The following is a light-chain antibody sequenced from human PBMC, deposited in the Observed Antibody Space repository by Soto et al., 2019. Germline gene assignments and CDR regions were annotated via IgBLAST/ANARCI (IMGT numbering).Light chain of an antibody. J-gene: IGKJ2*01. Sequence: DIQLTQSPSTLSASVGDRVTITCRATQSISSWLARYQQKPGKAPKLLIYDSSSLESGVPSRFRGRGSGTEFTLTISSLQPDDFATYYGQQYNSYSKYTVGKGTKLEIK. V-gene: IGKV1-5*01. CDR3: QQYNSYSKYT. CDR2: DSS. CDR1: QSISSW.